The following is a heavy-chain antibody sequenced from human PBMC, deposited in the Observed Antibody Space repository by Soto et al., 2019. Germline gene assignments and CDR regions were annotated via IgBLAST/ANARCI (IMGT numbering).Heavy chain of an antibody. J-gene: IGHJ6*02. CDR1: GYTFYSHS. CDR3: ARCIQEDYYYGMDV. Sequence: QAQLVQSGAEVKKPGASVKVSCKASGYTFYSHSISWVRQAPGQGLEWMGRISADNINTKYAQKFRGRVTMTTDTSPSTGYMALRNLRSDDTAVYYCARCIQEDYYYGMDVWGQGTTVTFSS. V-gene: IGHV1-18*01. D-gene: IGHD5-18*01. CDR2: ISADNINT.